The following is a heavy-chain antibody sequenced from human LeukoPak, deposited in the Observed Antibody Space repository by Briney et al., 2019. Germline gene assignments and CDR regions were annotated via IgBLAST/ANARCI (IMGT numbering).Heavy chain of an antibody. J-gene: IGHJ2*01. CDR2: VNPKSGDT. CDR1: GYTFSGYY. D-gene: IGHD6-19*01. CDR3: ARGPGSDWNFEF. V-gene: IGHV1-2*05. Sequence: ASVKVSCKASGYTFSGYYMHWVRQAPGQGLEWMGRVNPKSGDTKYAQKFQDRVSMTRDTSITTAYLELNSLKSDDTVIYYCARGPGSDWNFEFWGRGTLITVSS.